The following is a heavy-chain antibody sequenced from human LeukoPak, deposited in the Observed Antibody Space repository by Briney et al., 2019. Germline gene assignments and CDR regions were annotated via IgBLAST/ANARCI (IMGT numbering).Heavy chain of an antibody. V-gene: IGHV3-23*01. CDR1: GFTFSSYS. CDR2: ISGSGGST. J-gene: IGHJ4*02. D-gene: IGHD3-22*01. CDR3: AKEQGNYYDSSGYYFDY. Sequence: PGGSLRLSCAASGFTFSSYSMNWVRQAPGKGLEWVSAISGSGGSTYYADSVKGRFTISRDNSKNTLYLQMNSLRAEDTAVYYCAKEQGNYYDSSGYYFDYWGQGTLVTVSS.